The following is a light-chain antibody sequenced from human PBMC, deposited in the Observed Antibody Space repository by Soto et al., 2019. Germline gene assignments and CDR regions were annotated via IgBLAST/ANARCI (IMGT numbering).Light chain of an antibody. CDR2: DVF. J-gene: IGKJ1*01. CDR3: QQFDTLPGT. V-gene: IGKV1-33*01. Sequence: DIQMTQSPSSLSASEGDRVTITCQASQAITKYLSWYQQKAGKPPKLLIYDVFNLETGVPSRFSGSGSGTEFTFTISTLQPEDIATYYCQQFDTLPGTFGQGTKVDIK. CDR1: QAITKY.